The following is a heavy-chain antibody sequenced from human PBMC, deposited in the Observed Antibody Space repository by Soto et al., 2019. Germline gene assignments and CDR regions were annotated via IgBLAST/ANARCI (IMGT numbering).Heavy chain of an antibody. D-gene: IGHD3-10*01. Sequence: EVQLLESGGGLVQPGGSLRLSCAASGFTFSSYTMSWVRQAPGKGLEWVSAISGSGGSTYYADSVKGRFTISRDNSKNTLYLQMNSLRAEDTAVYYCAKGTGITMVRGPGYYYGMDVWGQGTTVTVSS. J-gene: IGHJ6*02. CDR3: AKGTGITMVRGPGYYYGMDV. CDR1: GFTFSSYT. CDR2: ISGSGGST. V-gene: IGHV3-23*01.